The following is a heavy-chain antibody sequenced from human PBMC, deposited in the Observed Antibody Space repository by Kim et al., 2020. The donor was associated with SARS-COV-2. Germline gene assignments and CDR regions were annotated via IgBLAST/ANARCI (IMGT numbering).Heavy chain of an antibody. Sequence: SETLSLTCAVYGGSFSGYYWSWIRQPPGKGLEWIGEINHSGSTNYNPSLKSRVTISVDTSKNQFSLKLSSVTAADTAVYYCARVPLWFGEFVFDYWGQGTLVTVSS. CDR1: GGSFSGYY. J-gene: IGHJ4*02. CDR3: ARVPLWFGEFVFDY. D-gene: IGHD3-10*01. CDR2: INHSGST. V-gene: IGHV4-34*01.